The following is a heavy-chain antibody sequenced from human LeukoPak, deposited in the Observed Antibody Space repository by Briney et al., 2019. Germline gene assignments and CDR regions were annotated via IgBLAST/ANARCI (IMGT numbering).Heavy chain of an antibody. CDR1: GFTFSSYS. CDR3: ARDGFTGYVYS. D-gene: IGHD3-10*01. V-gene: IGHV3-21*01. Sequence: GGSLRLSCAASGFTFSSYSMNLVRQAPGKGLEWVSSISSSSSYIYYADSVKGRFAISRDNAKNSLYLQMNSLRAEDTAVYYCARDGFTGYVYSWGQGTLVTVSS. J-gene: IGHJ4*02. CDR2: ISSSSSYI.